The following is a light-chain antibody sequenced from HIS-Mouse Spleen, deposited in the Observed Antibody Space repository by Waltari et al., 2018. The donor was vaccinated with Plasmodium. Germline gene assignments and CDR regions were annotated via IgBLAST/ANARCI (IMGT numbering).Light chain of an antibody. CDR1: PSVSSN. Sequence: EIVMTQSPATLSVSPGERATLSCRASPSVSSNLAWYQQKPGQAPRLLIYGASTRATGIPARVSGRGYGTEFTLTISSLQSEDFAVYYCQQYNNWSFTFGPGTKVDIK. CDR3: QQYNNWSFT. V-gene: IGKV3-15*01. J-gene: IGKJ3*01. CDR2: GAS.